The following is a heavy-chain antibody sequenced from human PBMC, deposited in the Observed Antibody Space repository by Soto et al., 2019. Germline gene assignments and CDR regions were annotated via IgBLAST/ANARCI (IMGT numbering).Heavy chain of an antibody. CDR2: KKDDGTEE. V-gene: IGHV3-7*01. D-gene: IGHD3-3*01. Sequence: DVQLVESGGGLVQPGKSLRLSCEGSEIIFSRFVMSWVRQVPGKRLEWVASKKDDGTEEYYSDSVKGRFIISRDNARNSLYLQMSRLRAEDTSVYFCVRGPLAIEGGHYYYYYTDVWGKGTTVTASS. J-gene: IGHJ6*03. CDR3: VRGPLAIEGGHYYYYYTDV. CDR1: EIIFSRFV.